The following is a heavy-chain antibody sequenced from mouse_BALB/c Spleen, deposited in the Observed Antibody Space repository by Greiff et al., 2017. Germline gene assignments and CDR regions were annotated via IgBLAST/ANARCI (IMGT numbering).Heavy chain of an antibody. D-gene: IGHD2-4*01. V-gene: IGHV1S22*01. J-gene: IGHJ4*01. Sequence: LKQPGSELVRPGASVKLSCKASGYTFTSYWMHWVKQRPGQGLEWIGNIYPGSGSTNYDEKFKSKATLTVDTSSSTAYMQLSSLTSEDSAVYYCTRNPIYYDYDGGFYYAMDYWGQGTSVTVSS. CDR2: IYPGSGST. CDR1: GYTFTSYW. CDR3: TRNPIYYDYDGGFYYAMDY.